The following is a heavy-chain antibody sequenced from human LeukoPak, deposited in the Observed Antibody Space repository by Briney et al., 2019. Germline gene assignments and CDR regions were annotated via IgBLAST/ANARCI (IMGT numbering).Heavy chain of an antibody. CDR2: INPNSGGT. D-gene: IGHD1-1*01. CDR1: GGTFSSYT. CDR3: ARQQLGEDWFDP. V-gene: IGHV1-2*02. J-gene: IGHJ5*02. Sequence: ASVKVSCKASGGTFSSYTISWVRQAPGQGLEWMGWINPNSGGTNYAQKFQGRVTMTRATSISTAYMELSRLRFDDTAIYYCARQQLGEDWFDPWGQGTLVTVSS.